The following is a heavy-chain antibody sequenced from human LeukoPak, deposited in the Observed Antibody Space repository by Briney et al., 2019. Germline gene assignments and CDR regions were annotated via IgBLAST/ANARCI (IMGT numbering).Heavy chain of an antibody. CDR1: GGSVSSYY. V-gene: IGHV4-59*02. Sequence: SETLSLTCTVSGGSVSSYYWSWIRQPPGKGLEWIGYMYYSGSTNYNPSLKSRVTISIDTSKNQFSLKLSSVTAADTAVYYCAREGGLGFGESDFDYWGQGTLVTVSS. D-gene: IGHD3-10*01. J-gene: IGHJ4*02. CDR2: MYYSGST. CDR3: AREGGLGFGESDFDY.